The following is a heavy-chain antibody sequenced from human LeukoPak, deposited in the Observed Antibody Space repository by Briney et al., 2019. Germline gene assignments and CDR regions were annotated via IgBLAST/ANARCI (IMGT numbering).Heavy chain of an antibody. J-gene: IGHJ4*02. CDR1: GFTFSIYW. CDR3: ATVNGRFGELEAFDK. D-gene: IGHD3-10*01. Sequence: GGSLRLSCAASGFTFSIYWMHWVRQAPGKGLEWVAYISYDGSYIYYGDSVKGRFTISRDNSQNTLYVLMNSLRPEDTAVYYCATVNGRFGELEAFDKWGQGTLVTVSS. V-gene: IGHV3-30*03. CDR2: ISYDGSYI.